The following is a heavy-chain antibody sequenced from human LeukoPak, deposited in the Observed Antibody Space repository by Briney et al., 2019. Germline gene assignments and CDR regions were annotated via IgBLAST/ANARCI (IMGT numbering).Heavy chain of an antibody. J-gene: IGHJ5*02. CDR1: GFIVSTNY. Sequence: GGSLRLSCAASGFIVSTNYVSWVRQAPGKGLEWVAVISYDGSNKYYADSVKGRFTISRDNSKNTLYLQMNSLRAEDTAVYYCARDGSDIVVVVAATDQYNWFDPWGQGTLVTVSS. CDR2: ISYDGSNK. V-gene: IGHV3-30-3*01. CDR3: ARDGSDIVVVVAATDQYNWFDP. D-gene: IGHD2-15*01.